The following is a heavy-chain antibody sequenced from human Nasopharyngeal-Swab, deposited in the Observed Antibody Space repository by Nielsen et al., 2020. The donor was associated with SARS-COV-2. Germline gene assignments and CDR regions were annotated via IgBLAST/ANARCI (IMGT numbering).Heavy chain of an antibody. V-gene: IGHV1-2*06. Sequence: SVKVSCKASGYTFTGYYMHWVRQAPGQGLEWMGRINPNSGGTNYAQKFQGRVTMTRDTSISTAYMELSRLRSDDTAVYYCARDLYSSSSTPDYWGQGTLVTVSS. CDR1: GYTFTGYY. CDR2: INPNSGGT. CDR3: ARDLYSSSSTPDY. D-gene: IGHD6-6*01. J-gene: IGHJ4*02.